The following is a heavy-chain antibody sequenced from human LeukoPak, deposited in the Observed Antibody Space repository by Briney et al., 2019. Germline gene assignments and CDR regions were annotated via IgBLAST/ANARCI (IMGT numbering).Heavy chain of an antibody. CDR2: TYYRSKRYH. Sequence: SQTLSVTCDISGDSVSSINGAGNWISQSPSRGLEWLGRTYYRSKRYHEYGETMTGRMTITTDTSNNRFSLQLNPVTPDGTAVYYCARDLANTGWYTFDYWGQGTLVTASS. CDR1: GDSVSSINGA. CDR3: ARDLANTGWYTFDY. V-gene: IGHV6-1*01. D-gene: IGHD6-19*01. J-gene: IGHJ4*02.